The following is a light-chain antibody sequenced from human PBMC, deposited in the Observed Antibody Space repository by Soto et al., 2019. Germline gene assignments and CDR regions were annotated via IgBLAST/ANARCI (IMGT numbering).Light chain of an antibody. CDR1: QDISNY. Sequence: DIQITHSPRSLSASLAYKLTTPCQASQDISNYLNWYQQKPGKAPKLLIYDASNLETGVPSRFSGSGSGTDFTFTISSLQPEDIATYYRQQYDNLITFGQGTRLE. CDR2: DAS. J-gene: IGKJ5*01. V-gene: IGKV1-33*01. CDR3: QQYDNLIT.